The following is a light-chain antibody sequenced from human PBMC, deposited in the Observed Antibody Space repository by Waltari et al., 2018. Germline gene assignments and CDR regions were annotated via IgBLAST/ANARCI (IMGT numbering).Light chain of an antibody. Sequence: IVVTQSPAALSLSPGARATPSCRASQTISTYLAWYQQKPGQAPRLLIYDASKRAPAIPVRFSGSWYGTDFTLTINSLEPEDFAVYYCQQRFTWPPFTFGGGTKIEIK. CDR2: DAS. J-gene: IGKJ4*01. V-gene: IGKV3-11*01. CDR3: QQRFTWPPFT. CDR1: QTISTY.